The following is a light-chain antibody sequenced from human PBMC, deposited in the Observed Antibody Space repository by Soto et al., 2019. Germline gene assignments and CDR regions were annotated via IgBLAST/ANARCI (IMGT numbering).Light chain of an antibody. CDR2: DVS. J-gene: IGLJ2*01. CDR3: SSYTSSSTLVV. V-gene: IGLV2-14*01. Sequence: QSALTQPASVSGSPGQSITISCTGTSSDVGGYNYVSWYPQHPGKANKLMIYDVSNRPSGVSNRFSGSKSGNTASLTISGLQAEDESDYYCSSYTSSSTLVVFGGGTKLTVL. CDR1: SSDVGGYNY.